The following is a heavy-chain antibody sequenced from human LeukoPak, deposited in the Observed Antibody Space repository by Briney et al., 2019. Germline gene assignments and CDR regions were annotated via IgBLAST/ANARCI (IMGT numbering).Heavy chain of an antibody. CDR1: GGSISSYY. D-gene: IGHD5-12*01. CDR2: IYHSGST. Sequence: PSETLSLTCTVSGGSISSYYWGWIRQPPGKGLEWIGSIYHSGSTYYNPSLKSRVTISVDTSKNQFSLKLSSVTAADTAVYYCASPLVVATIHWGQGTLVTVSS. CDR3: ASPLVVATIH. J-gene: IGHJ4*02. V-gene: IGHV4-38-2*02.